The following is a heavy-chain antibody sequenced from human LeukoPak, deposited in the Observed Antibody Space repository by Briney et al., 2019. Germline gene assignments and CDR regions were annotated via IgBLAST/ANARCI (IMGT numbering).Heavy chain of an antibody. V-gene: IGHV3-53*01. Sequence: PGGSLRLSCAASGFTVSSNYMSWVRQAPGKGLEWVSTIFSGGSTYYADSVKGRFTISRDNAKNTLYLQMNSLRAEDTAVYYCARGHVAGTDRHWDYWGQGALVTVSS. CDR2: IFSGGST. CDR3: ARGHVAGTDRHWDY. D-gene: IGHD6-19*01. J-gene: IGHJ4*02. CDR1: GFTVSSNY.